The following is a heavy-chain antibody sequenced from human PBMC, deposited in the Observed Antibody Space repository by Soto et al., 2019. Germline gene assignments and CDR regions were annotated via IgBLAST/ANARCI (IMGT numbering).Heavy chain of an antibody. CDR2: IYYGAST. CDR1: GGSISISSHY. V-gene: IGHV4-39*01. D-gene: IGHD2-15*01. CDR3: ARFQSATVDY. J-gene: IGHJ4*02. Sequence: SETLSLTCTVSGGSISISSHYWGWIRQPPGKGLEWIGNIYYGASTYYNSSLKSRLTISLDQSKNQFSLDLKSVTAADTAVYFCARFQSATVDYWGQGTLVTVSS.